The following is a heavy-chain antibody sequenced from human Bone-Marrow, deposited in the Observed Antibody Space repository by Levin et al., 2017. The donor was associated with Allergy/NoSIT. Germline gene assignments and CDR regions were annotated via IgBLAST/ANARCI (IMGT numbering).Heavy chain of an antibody. CDR1: GYTFTIYS. V-gene: IGHV1-3*01. J-gene: IGHJ4*02. Sequence: PAASVKVSCRASGYTFTIYSMHWVRQAPGQRLEWMGDINAGNGFTKYSQKFQGRVTITRDTSATTVYMELSSLTSEDTAVYYCARGDIPYSGGSKGVNPDHWGQGTLVTVSS. D-gene: IGHD6-19*01. CDR3: ARGDIPYSGGSKGVNPDH. CDR2: INAGNGFT.